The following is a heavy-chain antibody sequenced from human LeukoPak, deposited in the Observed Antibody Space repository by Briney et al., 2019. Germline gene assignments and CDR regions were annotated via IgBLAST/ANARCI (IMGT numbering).Heavy chain of an antibody. J-gene: IGHJ4*02. D-gene: IGHD2-2*01. CDR1: GFTFSSYS. CDR2: ISSSSSYI. V-gene: IGHV3-21*01. CDR3: ARDPLDIVVVPAAIDY. Sequence: GGSLRLSCAASGFTFSSYSMNWVRQAPGKGLEWVSSISSSSSYIYYADSVKGRFTISRDNAKNSLYLQMNSLRAEDTAVYYSARDPLDIVVVPAAIDYWGQGTLVTVSS.